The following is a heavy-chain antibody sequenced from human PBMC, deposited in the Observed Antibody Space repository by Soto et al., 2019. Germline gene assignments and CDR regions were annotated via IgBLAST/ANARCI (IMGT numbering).Heavy chain of an antibody. D-gene: IGHD3-22*01. Sequence: SVKVACKAAGGPLISYAVSWVRQAPGQGLEWMGGIIPIFGTANYAQKFQGRVTITADESTSTAYMELSSLRSEDTAVYYCARARGGTSGYRNWFDPWGQGTLVTVPS. CDR1: GGPLISYA. CDR3: ARARGGTSGYRNWFDP. V-gene: IGHV1-69*01. CDR2: IIPIFGTA. J-gene: IGHJ5*02.